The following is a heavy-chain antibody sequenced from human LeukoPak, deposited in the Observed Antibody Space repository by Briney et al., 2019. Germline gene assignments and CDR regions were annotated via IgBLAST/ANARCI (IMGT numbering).Heavy chain of an antibody. Sequence: GGSLRLSCAASGLTFSSHAMSWVRQVPGRGLEWVSVISGSGATTPYADSVKGRFTISRDNSKNTMFLQMSGLRAEDTAVYYCALNSEGRGSRYGMDVWGQGTTVTVTS. CDR2: ISGSGATT. J-gene: IGHJ6*02. CDR3: ALNSEGRGSRYGMDV. D-gene: IGHD1-26*01. V-gene: IGHV3-23*01. CDR1: GLTFSSHA.